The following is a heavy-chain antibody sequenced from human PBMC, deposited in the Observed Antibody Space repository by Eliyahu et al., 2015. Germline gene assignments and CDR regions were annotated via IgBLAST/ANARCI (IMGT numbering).Heavy chain of an antibody. CDR2: IYPGDSDT. CDR1: GYXFTSXW. Sequence: EVQLVQSGAEVKKPGESLKISXKGSGYXFTSXWIGWVRQXPGKGLEWMGIIYPGDSDTRYSPFFQGQVTISADKSISTAYLQWSSLKASDTAMYYCARQVSYCSSTSCSNWFDPWGQGTLVTVSS. D-gene: IGHD2-2*01. V-gene: IGHV5-51*01. CDR3: ARQVSYCSSTSCSNWFDP. J-gene: IGHJ5*02.